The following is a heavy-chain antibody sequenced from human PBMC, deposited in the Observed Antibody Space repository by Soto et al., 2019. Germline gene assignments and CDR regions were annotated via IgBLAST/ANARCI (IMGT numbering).Heavy chain of an antibody. CDR1: GFTFSSYG. CDR2: ISYDGSNK. CDR3: AKAPAIVLIPAAMNYYYGMDV. J-gene: IGHJ6*02. V-gene: IGHV3-30*18. Sequence: QVQLVESGGGVVQPGRSLRLSCAASGFTFSSYGMHWVRQAPGKGLEWVAVISYDGSNKYYADSVKGRFTISRDNSKNTLYLQINSLRAEDTAVYYCAKAPAIVLIPAAMNYYYGMDVWGQGTTVTVSS. D-gene: IGHD2-2*01.